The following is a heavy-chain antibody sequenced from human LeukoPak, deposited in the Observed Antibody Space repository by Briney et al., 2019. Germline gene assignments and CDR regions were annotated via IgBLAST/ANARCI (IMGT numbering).Heavy chain of an antibody. Sequence: PSETLSLTCTVSGGSISSGSYYWSWIRQPAGKGLEWIGRIYTSGSTNYNPSLKSRVTISVDTSKNQFSLKLSSVTAADTAVYYCARVFGEIPELDYWGQGTLVTVSS. J-gene: IGHJ4*02. D-gene: IGHD3-10*01. V-gene: IGHV4-61*02. CDR3: ARVFGEIPELDY. CDR2: IYTSGST. CDR1: GGSISSGSYY.